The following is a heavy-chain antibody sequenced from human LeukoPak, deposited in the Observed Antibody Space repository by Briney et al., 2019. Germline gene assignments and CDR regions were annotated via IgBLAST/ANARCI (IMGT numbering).Heavy chain of an antibody. CDR2: IYYSGST. J-gene: IGHJ5*02. D-gene: IGHD4-17*01. V-gene: IGHV4-39*07. CDR3: ARDAFDGDYHGRWFDP. Sequence: SETLSLTCTVSGGSISSSSYYWGWIRQPPGKGLEWIGSIYYSGSTYYNPSLKSRVTISVDTSKNQFSLKLSSVTAADTAAYYCARDAFDGDYHGRWFDPWGQGTLVTVSS. CDR1: GGSISSSSYY.